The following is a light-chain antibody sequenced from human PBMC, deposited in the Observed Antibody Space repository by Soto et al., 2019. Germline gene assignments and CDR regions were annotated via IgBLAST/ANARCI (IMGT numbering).Light chain of an antibody. J-gene: IGLJ2*01. CDR3: QSYDSSLRRV. Sequence: QSVLTQPPSVSGAPGQRVTISCTGSSSNIGAGYDVHCNQHLPGTPPNLLIYDNSNRPSGVPDRFSGSKSGTSASLAITGLQAEDEADYYCQSYDSSLRRVFGGGTKLTVL. CDR2: DNS. CDR1: SSNIGAGYD. V-gene: IGLV1-40*01.